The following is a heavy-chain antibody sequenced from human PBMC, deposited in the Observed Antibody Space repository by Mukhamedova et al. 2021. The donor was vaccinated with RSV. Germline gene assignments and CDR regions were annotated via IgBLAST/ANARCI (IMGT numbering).Heavy chain of an antibody. CDR2: ISYDGSNK. J-gene: IGHJ4*02. V-gene: IGHV3-30*01. Sequence: GKGLEWVAVISYDGSNKYYADSVKGRFTISRDNSKNTLYLQMNSLRAEDTAVYYCARDLVDIVATLYYFDYWGQGTLVTVSS. D-gene: IGHD5-12*01. CDR3: ARDLVDIVATLYYFDY.